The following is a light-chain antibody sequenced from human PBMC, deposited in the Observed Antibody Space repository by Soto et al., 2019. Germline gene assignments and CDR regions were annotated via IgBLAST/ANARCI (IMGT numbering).Light chain of an antibody. CDR2: AAS. CDR3: QQYYSYPRT. V-gene: IGKV1-8*01. J-gene: IGKJ1*01. Sequence: IQMTQSPSSLSASLGDRVTITCRASQGISSYLAWYQQKPGKAPRLLIYAASTLQSGVPSRFSGSGSGTDFTLTISCLQSEDFATYYCQQYYSYPRTFGQGTKVDIK. CDR1: QGISSY.